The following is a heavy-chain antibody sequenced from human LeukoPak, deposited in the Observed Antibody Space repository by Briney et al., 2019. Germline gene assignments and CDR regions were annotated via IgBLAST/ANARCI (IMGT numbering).Heavy chain of an antibody. D-gene: IGHD2-15*01. J-gene: IGHJ4*02. V-gene: IGHV3-23*01. Sequence: GGSLRLSCAASGCTFSSYAMNWVRRAPGKGLAWVSGISGRGDPIYYADSVRGGLTISRNNSKNTLNQQINSLRAEDTAFYYCAKDRGNLCRGANCCSGCGVYYFDYWGQGALVTVSS. CDR3: AKDRGNLCRGANCCSGCGVYYFDY. CDR1: GCTFSSYA. CDR2: ISGRGDPI.